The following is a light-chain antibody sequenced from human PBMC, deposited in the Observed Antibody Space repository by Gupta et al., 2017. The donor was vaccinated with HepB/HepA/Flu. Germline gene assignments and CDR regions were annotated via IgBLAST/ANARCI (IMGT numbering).Light chain of an antibody. CDR3: SSYTRSNTVI. Sequence: QSALTQPASVSGSPGQSITISCTGTSSDIGTYHYVSWYQQHPGKAPKVMIFDVSHRPAGVSNRFSGSKSGTTASLTISGLQAEDEAYYYCSSYTRSNTVIFGGGTKLTVL. V-gene: IGLV2-14*01. J-gene: IGLJ2*01. CDR1: SSDIGTYHY. CDR2: DVS.